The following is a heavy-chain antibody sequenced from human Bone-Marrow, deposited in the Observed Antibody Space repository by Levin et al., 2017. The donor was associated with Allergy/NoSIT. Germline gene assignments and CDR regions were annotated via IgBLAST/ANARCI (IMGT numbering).Heavy chain of an antibody. CDR3: ARSRFRYHDMDV. D-gene: IGHD1-14*01. V-gene: IGHV3-7*04. J-gene: IGHJ6*04. Sequence: PGGSLRLSCAGSGFTFSSYWMTWVRQAPGKGLEWVANIKPDGSEKYFVDSVKGRFTISRDNTKNSVYLQMNSLRAEDTAVYYCARSRFRYHDMDVWGTGTTVAVSS. CDR2: IKPDGSEK. CDR1: GFTFSSYW.